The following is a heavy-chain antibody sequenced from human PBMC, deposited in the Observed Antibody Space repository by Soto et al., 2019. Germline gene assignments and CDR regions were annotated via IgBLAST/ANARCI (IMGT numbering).Heavy chain of an antibody. J-gene: IGHJ4*02. V-gene: IGHV4-39*01. CDR3: ARLTMVRGSDY. D-gene: IGHD3-10*01. CDR1: GGSISSSSYY. CDR2: IYYSGST. Sequence: PSETLSLTCPVSGGSISSSSYYWGWIRQPPGKGLEWIGSIYYSGSTYYNPSLKSRVTISVDTSKNQFSLKLSSVTAADTAVYYCARLTMVRGSDYWGQGTLVTVSS.